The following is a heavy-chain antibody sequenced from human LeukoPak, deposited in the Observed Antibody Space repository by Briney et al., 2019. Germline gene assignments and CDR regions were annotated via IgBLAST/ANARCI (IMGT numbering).Heavy chain of an antibody. CDR2: IYYSGST. D-gene: IGHD1-26*01. CDR1: GGSISSSSYY. J-gene: IGHJ6*03. Sequence: SETLSLTRTVSGGSISSSSYYWGWIRQPPGKGLEWFGSIYYSGSTYYNPSLKSRVTISVDTSKNQFSLKLSSVTAADTAVYYCASTWGYYYYYMDVWGKGTTVTASS. CDR3: ASTWGYYYYYMDV. V-gene: IGHV4-39*07.